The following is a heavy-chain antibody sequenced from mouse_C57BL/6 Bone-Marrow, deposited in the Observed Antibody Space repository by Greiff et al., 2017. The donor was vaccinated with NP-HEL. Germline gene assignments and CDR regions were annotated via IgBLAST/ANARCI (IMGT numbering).Heavy chain of an antibody. Sequence: QVQLQQPGAELVRPGTSVKLSCKASGYTFTSYWMHWVKQRPGQGLEWIGVIDPSDSYTNYNQKLKGKATLTVDTSSSTAYMQLSSLTSEDSAVYYCARGRAYYYGSSYPWYFDVWGTGTTVTVSS. D-gene: IGHD1-1*01. CDR1: GYTFTSYW. V-gene: IGHV1-59*01. CDR2: IDPSDSYT. CDR3: ARGRAYYYGSSYPWYFDV. J-gene: IGHJ1*03.